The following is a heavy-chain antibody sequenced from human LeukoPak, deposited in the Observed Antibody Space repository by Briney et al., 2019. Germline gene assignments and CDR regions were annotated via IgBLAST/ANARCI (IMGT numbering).Heavy chain of an antibody. Sequence: GGSLRLSCAASGFTVSGNHMSWVRQAPGKGLEWVSVIHNDGSTYYADSVKGRFTISRDNSKNTLYLHMNSLRAEDTALYYCARGGALDYWGQGTLVTVSS. CDR2: IHNDGST. V-gene: IGHV3-66*02. CDR1: GFTVSGNH. CDR3: ARGGALDY. J-gene: IGHJ4*02. D-gene: IGHD3-16*01.